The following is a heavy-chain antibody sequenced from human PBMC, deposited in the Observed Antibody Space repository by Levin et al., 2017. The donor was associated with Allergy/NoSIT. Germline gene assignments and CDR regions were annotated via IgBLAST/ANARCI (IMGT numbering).Heavy chain of an antibody. CDR2: IYPGDSDT. V-gene: IGHV5-51*01. CDR3: ARRKYYYDSSGRYYFDY. CDR1: GYSFTSYW. D-gene: IGHD3-22*01. Sequence: KVSCKGSGYSFTSYWIGWVRQMPGKGLEWMGIIYPGDSDTRYSPSFQGQVTISADKSISTAYLQWSSLKASDTAMYYCARRKYYYDSSGRYYFDYWGQGTLVTVSS. J-gene: IGHJ4*02.